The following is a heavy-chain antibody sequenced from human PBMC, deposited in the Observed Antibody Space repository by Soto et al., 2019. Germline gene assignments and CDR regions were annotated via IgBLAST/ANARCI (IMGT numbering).Heavy chain of an antibody. D-gene: IGHD3-22*01. J-gene: IGHJ4*02. V-gene: IGHV3-11*05. CDR3: ARGYYDSSGPSDY. CDR1: GFTFSDYY. CDR2: ISSSSSYT. Sequence: QVQLVESGGGLVKPGGSLRLSCAASGFTFSDYYMRWIRQAPGKGLEWVSYISSSSSYTHYADSVKGRFTITRDHAKNSPYLQMHGLRAEDAAVYYCARGYYDSSGPSDYWGQGTLVTVSS.